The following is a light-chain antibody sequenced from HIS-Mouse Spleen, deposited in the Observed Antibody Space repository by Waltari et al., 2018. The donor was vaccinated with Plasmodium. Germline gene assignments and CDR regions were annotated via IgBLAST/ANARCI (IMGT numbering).Light chain of an antibody. J-gene: IGLJ3*02. CDR2: EDS. Sequence: SHHLTHPPSASVSPGQPARLTCSGAAFPTKSAYWYQRKSGQAPVLVIYEDSKRPSGIPERFSGSSSGTMATLTISGAQVEDEADYYCYSTDSSGNHRVFGGGTKLTVL. CDR3: YSTDSSGNHRV. V-gene: IGLV3-10*01. CDR1: AFPTKS.